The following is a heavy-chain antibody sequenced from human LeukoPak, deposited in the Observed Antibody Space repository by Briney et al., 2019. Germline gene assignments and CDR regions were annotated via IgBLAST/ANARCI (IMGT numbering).Heavy chain of an antibody. CDR1: GYTFTSYD. D-gene: IGHD6-13*01. Sequence: GASVKVSCKASGYTFTSYDINWVRQATGQGLEWMGWMNPNSGNTGYAQKFQGRVTITRNTSISTAYMELSSLRSEDTGVYYCARGGYSSSWYSYYYYYMDVWGKGTTVTVSS. CDR2: MNPNSGNT. J-gene: IGHJ6*03. CDR3: ARGGYSSSWYSYYYYYMDV. V-gene: IGHV1-8*03.